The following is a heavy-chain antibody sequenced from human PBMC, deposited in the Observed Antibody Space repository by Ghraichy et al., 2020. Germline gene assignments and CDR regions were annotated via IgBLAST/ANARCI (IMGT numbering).Heavy chain of an antibody. CDR2: INPNSGGT. Sequence: ASVKVSCKASGYTFTGYYMHWVRQAPGQGLEWMGWINPNSGGTNYAQKFQGRVTMTRDTSISTAYMELSRLRSDDTAVYYCAREWSKLRYFRGYYFDYWGQGTLVTVSS. J-gene: IGHJ4*02. V-gene: IGHV1-2*02. D-gene: IGHD3-9*01. CDR3: AREWSKLRYFRGYYFDY. CDR1: GYTFTGYY.